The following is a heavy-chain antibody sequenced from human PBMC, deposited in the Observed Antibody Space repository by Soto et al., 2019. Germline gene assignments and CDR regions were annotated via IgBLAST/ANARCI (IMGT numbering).Heavy chain of an antibody. D-gene: IGHD6-13*01. V-gene: IGHV3-23*01. CDR1: GFTFSSYA. Sequence: GGSLRLSCAASGFTFSSYAMSWVRQAPGKGLEWVSAISGSGGSTYHADSVKGRFTISRDNAKNTLYLQMNSLRVEDTAVYYCARLTAAGGVDQFDYWGQGTLVTVSS. CDR3: ARLTAAGGVDQFDY. CDR2: ISGSGGST. J-gene: IGHJ4*02.